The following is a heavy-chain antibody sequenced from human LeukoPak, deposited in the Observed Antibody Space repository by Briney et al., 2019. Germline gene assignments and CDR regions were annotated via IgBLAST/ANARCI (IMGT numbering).Heavy chain of an antibody. Sequence: SVKVSCKASGGTFSSYAISWVRQAPGQGLEWMGGMIPIFGTANYAQKFQGRVTITADKSTSTAYMELSSLRSEDTAVYYCASGGYSYGYGERYFDYWGRGTLVTVSS. V-gene: IGHV1-69*06. CDR3: ASGGYSYGYGERYFDY. CDR1: GGTFSSYA. CDR2: MIPIFGTA. D-gene: IGHD5-18*01. J-gene: IGHJ4*02.